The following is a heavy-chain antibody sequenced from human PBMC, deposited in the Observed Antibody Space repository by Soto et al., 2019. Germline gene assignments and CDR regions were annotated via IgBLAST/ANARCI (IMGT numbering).Heavy chain of an antibody. Sequence: QVQLMQSGAEVKKPGSSVKVSCKASGGTFSSYAISWVRQAPGQGLEWMGGIIPIFGTANYAQKFQGRVTITADESTSTAYMELSSLRSEDTAVYYCAREVAARPRAEYFQHWGQGTLVTVSS. CDR2: IIPIFGTA. J-gene: IGHJ1*01. CDR3: AREVAARPRAEYFQH. V-gene: IGHV1-69*01. CDR1: GGTFSSYA. D-gene: IGHD6-6*01.